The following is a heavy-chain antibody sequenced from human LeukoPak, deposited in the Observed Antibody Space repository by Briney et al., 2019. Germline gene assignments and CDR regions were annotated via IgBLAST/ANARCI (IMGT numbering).Heavy chain of an antibody. CDR1: GGSISSYY. V-gene: IGHV4-59*01. J-gene: IGHJ4*02. CDR2: IYYSGST. CDR3: ARESLPMVRGVGFDY. D-gene: IGHD3-10*01. Sequence: PSETLSLTCTVSGGSISSYYWSWIRQPPGKGLEWIGYIYYSGSTNYNSSLKSRVTISVDTSKNQFSLKLSSVTAADTAVYYCARESLPMVRGVGFDYWGQGTLVTVSS.